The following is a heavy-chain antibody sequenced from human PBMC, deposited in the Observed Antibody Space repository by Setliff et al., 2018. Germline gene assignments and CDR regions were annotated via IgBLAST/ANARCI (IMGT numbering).Heavy chain of an antibody. CDR1: GFTFSSYT. V-gene: IGHV3-23*01. CDR3: ARDRGGTNPWFDF. Sequence: GGSLRLSCAASGFTFSSYTMNWVRQAPGKGLEWVSIVSGTGGRTYYTDSVKGRFTISRDKSKNTLYLHLSSLRVEDTATYYCARDRGGTNPWFDFWGQGTQVTVSS. CDR2: VSGTGGRT. D-gene: IGHD3-10*01. J-gene: IGHJ5*01.